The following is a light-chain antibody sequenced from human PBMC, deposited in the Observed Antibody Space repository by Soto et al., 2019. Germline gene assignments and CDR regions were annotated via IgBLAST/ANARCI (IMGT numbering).Light chain of an antibody. J-gene: IGKJ3*01. V-gene: IGKV1-9*01. CDR1: QDTHVF. CDR2: SAS. CDR3: QNFNNNPLT. Sequence: DIQLTQSPSFLSASEGDRVTITCRASQDTHVFLAWYQHKPGKAPRLLIDSASTLQSGVPSRFSGSRSGTEFTLTISSLQPEDIATYYCQNFNNNPLTFGPGTKVDIK.